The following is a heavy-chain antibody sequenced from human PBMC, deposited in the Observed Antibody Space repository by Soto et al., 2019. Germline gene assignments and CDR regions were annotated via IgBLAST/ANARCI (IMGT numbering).Heavy chain of an antibody. CDR3: ARNTDHRLVRGWLDP. CDR1: GLTFSTSA. D-gene: IGHD3-10*01. Sequence: QGQLHESGGGVVQPGRSLRLSCAASGLTFSTSAMHWVRQAPGKGLEWVAMISHDGSHEYYGDSVKGRFSVSRDNSHNLLNLQMNSLRIEDTAVYFCARNTDHRLVRGWLDPWGQGTLVTVSS. V-gene: IGHV3-30-3*01. CDR2: ISHDGSHE. J-gene: IGHJ5*02.